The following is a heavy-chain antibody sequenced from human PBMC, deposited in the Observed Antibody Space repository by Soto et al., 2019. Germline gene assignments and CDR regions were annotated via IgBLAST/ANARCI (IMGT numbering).Heavy chain of an antibody. J-gene: IGHJ6*02. CDR1: GDIVSSSIAA. CDR3: AGVVWFRGMDV. CDR2: TYYRSKWIH. Sequence: SQTLSLTCDISGDIVSSSIAAWNWIRQSPSGGLEWLGRTYYRSKWIHEYTVSMESRITINPDTSKHQFSLHIYSVTPEDTAVYYCAGVVWFRGMDVWGQGTPVTVSS. V-gene: IGHV6-1*01. D-gene: IGHD3-10*01.